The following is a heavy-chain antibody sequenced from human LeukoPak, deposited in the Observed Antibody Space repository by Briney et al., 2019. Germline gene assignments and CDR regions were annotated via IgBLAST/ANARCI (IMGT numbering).Heavy chain of an antibody. J-gene: IGHJ5*02. CDR2: IHPNTGNP. D-gene: IGHD3-16*02. CDR3: ARAYQSLGGLSLPDH. V-gene: IGHV7-4-1*02. CDR1: GYTFTDYA. Sequence: ASVKVSCKASGYTFTDYAMNWVRQAPGQRLEWMGWIHPNTGNPTYAQGFTGRFVFSLDTSVGTTYLQISSLKAEDTAVYYCARAYQSLGGLSLPDHWGQGTLVTVSS.